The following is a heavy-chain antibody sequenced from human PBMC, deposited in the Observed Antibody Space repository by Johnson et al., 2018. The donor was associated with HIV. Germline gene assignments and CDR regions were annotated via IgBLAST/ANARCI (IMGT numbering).Heavy chain of an antibody. CDR1: GFTFSSYG. Sequence: QVQLVESGGGVVQPGGSLRLSCAASGFTFSSYGMHWVRQTPGKGLEWVVFIRYDGSGTYYADSVKGRFTISRDDSRNTLYLQMNSLRAEDTTVYYCARATVDDYGDYDDAFDIWGQGTMVTVSS. CDR2: IRYDGSGT. D-gene: IGHD4-17*01. J-gene: IGHJ3*02. CDR3: ARATVDDYGDYDDAFDI. V-gene: IGHV3-30*02.